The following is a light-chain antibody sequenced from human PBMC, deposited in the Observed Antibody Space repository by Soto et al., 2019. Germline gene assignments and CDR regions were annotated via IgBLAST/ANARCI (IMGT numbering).Light chain of an antibody. V-gene: IGLV2-14*01. J-gene: IGLJ1*01. CDR1: SSDVGAYNY. CDR2: EVS. CDR3: CSFTSITTYV. Sequence: QSVLTQPVSVSGSLGQSITISCTGTSSDVGAYNYVSWYQQQPGKAPKLMISEVSNRPSGVSNRFSGPKSGNTASLIISGLQAEDEADYYCCSFTSITTYVFGTGTKVTVL.